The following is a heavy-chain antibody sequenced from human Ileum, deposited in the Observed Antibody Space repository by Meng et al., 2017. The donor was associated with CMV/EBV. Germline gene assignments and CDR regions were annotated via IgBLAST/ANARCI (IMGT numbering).Heavy chain of an antibody. CDR1: GGSISSYY. CDR2: IYYSGST. D-gene: IGHD1-26*01. CDR3: ARDRRGAAFDI. V-gene: IGHV4-59*01. J-gene: IGHJ3*02. Sequence: SETLSLTCTVSGGSISSYYWSWIRQPPGKGLEWIGYIYYSGSTNYNPSLKSRVTISVDTSKNQFSLKLSSVTAADTAVYYCARDRRGAAFDIWGQGTMVTVSS.